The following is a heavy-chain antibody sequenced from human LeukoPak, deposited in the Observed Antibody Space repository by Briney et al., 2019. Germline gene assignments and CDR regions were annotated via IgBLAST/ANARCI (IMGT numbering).Heavy chain of an antibody. CDR2: IKSKTDGGTT. D-gene: IGHD4/OR15-4a*01. V-gene: IGHV3-15*01. J-gene: IGHJ4*02. CDR3: ATVYYDYGYNY. CDR1: GFTFSNAW. Sequence: GGSLRLSCAASGFTFSNAWMSWVRQAPGKRLEWVGRIKSKTDGGTTDYAAPVKGRFTISRDDSKNTLYLQMNSLKTEDTAVYFCATVYYDYGYNYWGQGTLVTVSS.